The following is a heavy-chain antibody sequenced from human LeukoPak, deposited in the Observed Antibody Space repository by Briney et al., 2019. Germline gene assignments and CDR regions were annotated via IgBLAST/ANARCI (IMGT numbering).Heavy chain of an antibody. CDR1: GFTFSSYE. J-gene: IGHJ4*02. D-gene: IGHD6-19*01. Sequence: GGSLRLSCAASGFTFSSYEMNWVRQAPGKGLEGVSYISSSGSTIFYADSVERRFTISRDNSNNMLYLQMNSLRAEVTAVYYCAKGRSRYSSEFGYWGQGTLVTVSS. CDR2: ISSSGSTI. CDR3: AKGRSRYSSEFGY. V-gene: IGHV3-48*03.